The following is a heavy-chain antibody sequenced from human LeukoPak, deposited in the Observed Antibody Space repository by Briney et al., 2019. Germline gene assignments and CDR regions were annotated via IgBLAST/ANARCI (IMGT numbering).Heavy chain of an antibody. CDR3: TTLIGYCTGGSCFDS. J-gene: IGHJ4*02. V-gene: IGHV1-2*02. D-gene: IGHD2-15*01. Sequence: GASVKVSCKASGYTFTGYFMHWVRQAPGQGLEWMGWINPDSGGTHYAQKLQGRVTMTRDSSITTAYMELSSLRSDDTAVYYCTTLIGYCTGGSCFDSWGQGTLVTVSS. CDR2: INPDSGGT. CDR1: GYTFTGYF.